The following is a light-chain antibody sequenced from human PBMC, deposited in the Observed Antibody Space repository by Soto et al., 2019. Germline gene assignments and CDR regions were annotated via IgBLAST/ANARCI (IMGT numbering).Light chain of an antibody. V-gene: IGLV2-8*01. CDR3: ASYAGNNNFVL. CDR1: SSDVGAYNY. Sequence: QSVLAQPPSASGSPGQSVIISCTGTSSDVGAYNYVSWYQQHPGKAPKLVIYEVTERPSGVPERFSGSKSGSTASLTVSGLQAEDEALYYCASYAGNNNFVLFGGGTQLTVL. J-gene: IGLJ2*01. CDR2: EVT.